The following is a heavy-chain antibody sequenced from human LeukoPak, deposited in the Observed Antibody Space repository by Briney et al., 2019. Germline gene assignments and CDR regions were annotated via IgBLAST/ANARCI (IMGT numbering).Heavy chain of an antibody. V-gene: IGHV3-33*01. Sequence: GGSLRLSCAASGFTFSSYGMYWVRQAPGKGLEWVAVIWYDGSNKYYADSVKGRFTISRDNSKNTLYLQMNSLRAEDTAVYYCARGSDVLLWFGESSYWGQGTLVTVSS. CDR1: GFTFSSYG. CDR2: IWYDGSNK. CDR3: ARGSDVLLWFGESSY. J-gene: IGHJ4*02. D-gene: IGHD3-10*01.